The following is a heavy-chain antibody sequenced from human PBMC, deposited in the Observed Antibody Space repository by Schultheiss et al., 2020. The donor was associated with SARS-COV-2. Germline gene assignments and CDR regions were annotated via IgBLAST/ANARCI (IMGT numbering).Heavy chain of an antibody. J-gene: IGHJ3*02. D-gene: IGHD4-17*01. CDR3: AREDYGDAFDI. CDR2: IYYSGST. CDR1: GGSFSGYY. Sequence: SETLSLTCAVYGGSFSGYYWSWIRQPPGKGLEWIGSIYYSGSTYYNPSLKSRVTISVDTSKNQFSLKLSSVTAADTAVYYCAREDYGDAFDIWGQGTMVTVSS. V-gene: IGHV4-34*01.